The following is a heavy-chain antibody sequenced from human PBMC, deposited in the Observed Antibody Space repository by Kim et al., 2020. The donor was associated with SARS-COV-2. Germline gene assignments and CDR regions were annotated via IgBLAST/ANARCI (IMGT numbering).Heavy chain of an antibody. CDR2: IYYSGST. Sequence: SETLSLTCTVSGGSVSSGSYYWSWIRQPPGKGLEWIGYIYYSGSTNYNPSLKSRVTISVDTSKNQFSLKLSSVTAADTAVYYCARVFVVVTAIYFDYWGQGTLVTVSS. V-gene: IGHV4-61*01. J-gene: IGHJ4*02. CDR1: GGSVSSGSYY. D-gene: IGHD2-21*02. CDR3: ARVFVVVTAIYFDY.